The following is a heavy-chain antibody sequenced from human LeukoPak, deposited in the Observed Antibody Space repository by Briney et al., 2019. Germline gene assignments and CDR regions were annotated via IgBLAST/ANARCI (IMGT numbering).Heavy chain of an antibody. D-gene: IGHD5-18*01. J-gene: IGHJ4*02. CDR3: ARQEKRRGYSYGLYFDY. CDR2: IYYTGST. CDR1: GGSMSSYY. V-gene: IGHV4-59*01. Sequence: PSETLSLTCTVSGGSMSSYYWTWIRQPPGKGLEWIGYIYYTGSTNYNPSLKSRVTMSLDTSKNQFSLNLSSVTAADTAVYYCARQEKRRGYSYGLYFDYWGQGSLVTVSS.